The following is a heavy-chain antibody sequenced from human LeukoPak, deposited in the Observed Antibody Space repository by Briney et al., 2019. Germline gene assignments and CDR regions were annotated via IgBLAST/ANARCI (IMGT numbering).Heavy chain of an antibody. CDR3: AHSGTVTSPHDAFDV. CDR2: IYWDDDK. D-gene: IGHD4-17*01. J-gene: IGHJ3*01. CDR1: GFSLSTSGVG. Sequence: SGPTLVKPTQTLTLTCTFSGFSLSTSGVGMGWIRQPPGKALEWLALIYWDDDKRYSPSLKSRLTITKDTSKNQVVLTLTNMDPVDTGTYYCAHSGTVTSPHDAFDVWGQGTMVTVSS. V-gene: IGHV2-5*02.